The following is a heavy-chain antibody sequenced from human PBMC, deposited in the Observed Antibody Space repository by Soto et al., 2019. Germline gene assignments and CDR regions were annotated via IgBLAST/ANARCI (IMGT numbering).Heavy chain of an antibody. J-gene: IGHJ4*02. CDR3: ARGTPWQLPIQD. CDR1: GGSISSGGYS. V-gene: IGHV4-30-2*01. Sequence: NPSLTSAVSGGSISSGGYSWSWIRQPPGKGLEWIGYIYHSGSTYYNPSLKSRVTISVDRSKNQFSLKLSSVTAADTAVYYGARGTPWQLPIQDWGQGTLVT. D-gene: IGHD6-13*01. CDR2: IYHSGST.